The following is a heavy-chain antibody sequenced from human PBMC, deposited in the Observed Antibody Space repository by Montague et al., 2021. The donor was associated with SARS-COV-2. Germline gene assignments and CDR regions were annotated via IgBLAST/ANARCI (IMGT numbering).Heavy chain of an antibody. CDR3: ARLRDGVVPSPILGVGPYYSYYYMDV. D-gene: IGHD3-10*01. V-gene: IGHV4-34*01. Sequence: SETLSLTCAVHGTSFSGYCWKWIRQPRGKGLEWIGEINHGGSTKYSPSLKSRLTISADTSKNQFSLKLTSVAAADTAVYYCARLRDGVVPSPILGVGPYYSYYYMDVWGRGTTVTVSS. CDR1: GTSFSGYC. CDR2: INHGGST. J-gene: IGHJ6*03.